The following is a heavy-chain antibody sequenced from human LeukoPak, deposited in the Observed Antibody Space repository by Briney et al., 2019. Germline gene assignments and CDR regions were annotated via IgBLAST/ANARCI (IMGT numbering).Heavy chain of an antibody. V-gene: IGHV4-59*08. Sequence: SETLSLTFTVSGGSISSYYWSWIRQPPGKGLEWIGYIYYSGSTKYNPSLKSRVTISVDTSKNQFSLKLSSVTAADTAVYYCATTTGYSSSWPYWGQGTLVTVSS. CDR3: ATTTGYSSSWPY. CDR2: IYYSGST. J-gene: IGHJ4*02. CDR1: GGSISSYY. D-gene: IGHD6-13*01.